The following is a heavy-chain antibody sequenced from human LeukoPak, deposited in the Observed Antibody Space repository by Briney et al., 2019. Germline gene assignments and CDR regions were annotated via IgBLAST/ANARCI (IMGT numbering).Heavy chain of an antibody. CDR1: GGSISSYY. CDR3: ARVIIAAAAPTLFDP. J-gene: IGHJ5*02. CDR2: IYTSGGT. V-gene: IGHV4-4*07. D-gene: IGHD6-13*01. Sequence: SETLSLTCTVSGGSISSYYWSWIRQPAGKGLEWIGRIYTSGGTNYNPSLKSRVTMSVDTSKNQFSLKLSSVTAADTAVYYCARVIIAAAAPTLFDPWGQEPWSPSPQ.